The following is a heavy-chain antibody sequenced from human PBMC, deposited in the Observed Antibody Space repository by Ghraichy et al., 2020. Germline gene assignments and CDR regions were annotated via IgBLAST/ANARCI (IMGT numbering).Heavy chain of an antibody. CDR3: AREYCDSTRCFSPDY. J-gene: IGHJ4*02. D-gene: IGHD2/OR15-2a*01. CDR1: GYSFINYG. V-gene: IGHV1-18*01. CDR2: ISGDSGNT. Sequence: ASVKVSCKASGYSFINYGISWVRQAPGQGLEWMGWISGDSGNTYYAQKLQGRVTMTTDTSMSIAYMDLRSLRSDDTAVYYCAREYCDSTRCFSPDYWGQGTLVTVSP.